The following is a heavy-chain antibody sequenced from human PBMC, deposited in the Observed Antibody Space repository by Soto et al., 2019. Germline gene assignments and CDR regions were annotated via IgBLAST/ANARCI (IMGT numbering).Heavy chain of an antibody. V-gene: IGHV1-18*01. CDR1: GYTLTSYG. J-gene: IGHJ4*02. CDR2: ISGYNGAT. D-gene: IGHD6-19*01. CDR3: ATFYSHGWPRGNLDQ. Sequence: QLQLVQSGAEVKKPGASVKVSCKASGYTLTSYGITWVRQAPGQGLEWMGWISGYNGATNYAYKLQGRVTMTTDTSTNTAYMELGSLRPDDTAVYYCATFYSHGWPRGNLDQWGQGTLVTVSS.